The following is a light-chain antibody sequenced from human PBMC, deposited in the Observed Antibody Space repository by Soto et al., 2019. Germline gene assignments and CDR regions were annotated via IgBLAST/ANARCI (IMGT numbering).Light chain of an antibody. CDR2: EVT. CDR1: TTDVATYDL. Sequence: QSALTQPASVSGSPGQSITISCAGTTTDVATYDLVSWYQHHPGTAPKVILYEVTKRPSGVSNRFSGSKSGNTASLTISGLQPADEADYFCCSYAGGNTFVFGGGTKLTVL. V-gene: IGLV2-23*02. CDR3: CSYAGGNTFV. J-gene: IGLJ2*01.